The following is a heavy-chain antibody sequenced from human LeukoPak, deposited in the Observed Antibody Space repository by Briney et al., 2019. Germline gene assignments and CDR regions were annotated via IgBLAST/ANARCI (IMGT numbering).Heavy chain of an antibody. J-gene: IGHJ6*03. D-gene: IGHD3-3*01. Sequence: GASVKVSCKASGYTFTSYDINWVRQATGQGLEWMGWMNPNSGNTGYAQKFQGRVTMTRNTSISTAYMELSSLRSEDTAVYYCARIVRFLEWPLYYYYYMDVWGKGTTVTVSS. V-gene: IGHV1-8*01. CDR3: ARIVRFLEWPLYYYYYMDV. CDR2: MNPNSGNT. CDR1: GYTFTSYD.